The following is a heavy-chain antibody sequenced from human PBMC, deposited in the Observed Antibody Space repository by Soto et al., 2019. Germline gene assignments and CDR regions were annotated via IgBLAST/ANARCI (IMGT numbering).Heavy chain of an antibody. CDR2: ISGSRGST. D-gene: IGHD3-22*01. V-gene: IGHV3-23*01. CDR3: AKDRASYYDSSGYKGAPFDY. CDR1: GFTFSSYA. J-gene: IGHJ4*02. Sequence: EVPLLESGGGLVQPGGSLRLSCAASGFTFSSYAMSWVRQAPGKGLEWVSAISGSRGSTYYADSVKGRFTISRDNSKNTLYLQMNSLRAEDTAVYYCAKDRASYYDSSGYKGAPFDYWGQGTLVTVSS.